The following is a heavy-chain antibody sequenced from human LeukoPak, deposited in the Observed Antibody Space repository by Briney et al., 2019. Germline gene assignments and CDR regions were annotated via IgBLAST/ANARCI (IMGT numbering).Heavy chain of an antibody. V-gene: IGHV1-18*01. D-gene: IGHD2-15*01. CDR1: GYTFTSYG. CDR3: ARVGVVVVAALTYDY. Sequence: ASVKVSCKASGYTFTSYGISWVRQAPGQGLEWMGWTSAYNGNTNYAQKLQGRVTMTTDTSTSTAYMELRSLRSDDTAVYYCARVGVVVVAALTYDYWGQGTLVTVSS. J-gene: IGHJ4*02. CDR2: TSAYNGNT.